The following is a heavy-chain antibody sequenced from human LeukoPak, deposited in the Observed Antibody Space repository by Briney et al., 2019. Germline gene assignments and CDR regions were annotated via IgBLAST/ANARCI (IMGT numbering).Heavy chain of an antibody. CDR2: IYSSGGT. CDR3: AKDLITYDFWSGYYVY. Sequence: GGSLRLSCAASGFTFPNYAMSWVRQSPGQGLDWVSSIYSSGGTYYADSVKGRFTISRDNSKNTLYLQMNSLRAEDTAVYYCAKDLITYDFWSGYYVYWGQGTLVTVSS. D-gene: IGHD3-3*01. V-gene: IGHV3-23*01. CDR1: GFTFPNYA. J-gene: IGHJ4*02.